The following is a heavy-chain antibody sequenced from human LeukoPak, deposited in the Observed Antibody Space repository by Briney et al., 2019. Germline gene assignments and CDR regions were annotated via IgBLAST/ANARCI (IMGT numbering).Heavy chain of an antibody. CDR3: AGGRPPPNWNHYYGMDV. Sequence: GGSLRLSCAASGFTVSSNYMSWVRQAPGKGLEWVSVIYSGGSTYYADSVKGRFTISRDNAKNSLYLQMNSLRAEDTAIYYCAGGRPPPNWNHYYGMDVWGKGTTVTVSS. CDR1: GFTVSSNY. CDR2: IYSGGST. J-gene: IGHJ6*04. V-gene: IGHV3-53*01. D-gene: IGHD1-20*01.